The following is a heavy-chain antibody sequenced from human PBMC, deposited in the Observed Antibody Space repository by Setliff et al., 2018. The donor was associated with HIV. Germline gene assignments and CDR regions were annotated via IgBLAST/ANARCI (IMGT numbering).Heavy chain of an antibody. Sequence: GASLKVSCKASGYTFTGYYMHWVRQAPGQGLEWMGWINPNSGGTNYAQKFQGRVTMTRDTSISTAYMELSRLRSDDTAVYYCARDVFAYYYGSGSYIDYWGQGTLVTVS. J-gene: IGHJ4*02. V-gene: IGHV1-2*02. CDR2: INPNSGGT. CDR3: ARDVFAYYYGSGSYIDY. D-gene: IGHD3-10*01. CDR1: GYTFTGYY.